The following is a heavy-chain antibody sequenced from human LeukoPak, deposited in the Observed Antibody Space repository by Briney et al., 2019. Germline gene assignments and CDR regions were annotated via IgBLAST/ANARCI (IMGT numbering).Heavy chain of an antibody. D-gene: IGHD1-26*01. Sequence: PGGSLRLSCAASGFTFSSHAMNWVRQAPGKGLEWVSAVRGSDAGTSYADSVKGRFTISRDNSKNTLYLQMNSLRAEDTAVYYCAKNRGGSYYSGSDYWGQGTLVTVSS. J-gene: IGHJ4*02. CDR1: GFTFSSHA. V-gene: IGHV3-23*01. CDR3: AKNRGGSYYSGSDY. CDR2: VRGSDAGT.